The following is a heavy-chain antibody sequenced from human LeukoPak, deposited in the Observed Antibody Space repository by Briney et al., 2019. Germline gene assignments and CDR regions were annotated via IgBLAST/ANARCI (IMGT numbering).Heavy chain of an antibody. CDR2: ISWNSGSI. J-gene: IGHJ4*02. V-gene: IGHV3-9*01. CDR3: AEGTAGEFGY. CDR1: GFTFDDYA. Sequence: PGGSLRLSCAASGFTFDDYAMHWVRQAPGKGLEWVSGISWNSGSIGYADSVKGRFTISRDNAKNSLYLQMNSLRAEDTAVYYCAEGTAGEFGYWGQGTLVTVSS. D-gene: IGHD3-16*01.